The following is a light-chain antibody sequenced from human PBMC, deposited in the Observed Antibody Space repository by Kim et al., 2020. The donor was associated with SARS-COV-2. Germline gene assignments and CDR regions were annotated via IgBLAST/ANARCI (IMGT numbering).Light chain of an antibody. V-gene: IGLV10-54*01. CDR3: SAWDSSRSAWV. CDR1: SNNIGNQG. J-gene: IGLJ3*02. Sequence: QAGLTQPPSLSKGLRQTATLTCTGNSNNIGNQGAAWLQQHQGHPPKLRSYRNNNRPSGISERLSASRSGNTAFLTMTGRQPEDEADYYCSAWDSSRSAWVFGGGSQLTVL. CDR2: RNN.